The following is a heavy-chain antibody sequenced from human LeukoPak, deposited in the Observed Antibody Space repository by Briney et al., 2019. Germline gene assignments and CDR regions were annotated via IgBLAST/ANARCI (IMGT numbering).Heavy chain of an antibody. CDR2: IYHSGST. J-gene: IGHJ3*02. V-gene: IGHV4-34*09. CDR3: ARARDYYDSSGRRDAFDI. CDR1: GGSFSGYY. D-gene: IGHD3-22*01. Sequence: PSETLSLTCAVYGGSFSGYYWSWIRQHPGKGLEWIGYIYHSGSTYYNPPLKSRLTISVEMSKNQLSLKLSSVTAADTAVYYCARARDYYDSSGRRDAFDIWGQGTMVSVSS.